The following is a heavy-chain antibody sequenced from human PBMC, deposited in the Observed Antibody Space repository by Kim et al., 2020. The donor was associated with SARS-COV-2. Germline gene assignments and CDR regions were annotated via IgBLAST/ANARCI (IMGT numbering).Heavy chain of an antibody. J-gene: IGHJ5*02. CDR3: ARARAPDSERFGELCCDNWFDP. D-gene: IGHD3-10*01. CDR2: ISAYNGNT. Sequence: ASVKVSCKASGYTFTSYGISWARQAPGQGLEWMGWISAYNGNTNYAQKLQGRVTMTTDTSTSTAYMELRSLRSDDTAVYYCARARAPDSERFGELCCDNWFDPWGQGTLVTVSS. CDR1: GYTFTSYG. V-gene: IGHV1-18*04.